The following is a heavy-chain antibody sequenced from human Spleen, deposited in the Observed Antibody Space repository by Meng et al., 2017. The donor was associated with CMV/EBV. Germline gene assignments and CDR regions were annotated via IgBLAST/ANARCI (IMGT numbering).Heavy chain of an antibody. CDR2: TYYRSKWYY. CDR1: VSSNSAT. J-gene: IGHJ5*02. Sequence: VSSNSATWNWIRQSPSRGLEWLGRTYYRSKWYYDYAISVKSRITINPDTSKNQFSLQLNSVTPEDTAVYYCARYIARGAGRRWFDPWGQGTLVTVSS. V-gene: IGHV6-1*01. D-gene: IGHD3-10*01. CDR3: ARYIARGAGRRWFDP.